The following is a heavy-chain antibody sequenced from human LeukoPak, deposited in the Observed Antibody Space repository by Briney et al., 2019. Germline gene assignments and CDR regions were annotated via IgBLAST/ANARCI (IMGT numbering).Heavy chain of an antibody. V-gene: IGHV1-8*03. CDR3: ARRALIAAAAGSAFDI. J-gene: IGHJ3*02. Sequence: ASVKVSCKASGYTFTSCDFNWVRQATGQGLEWMGWMNPNSGNTDFAQKFQGRVTITADESTSTAYMELSSLRSEDTAVYYCARRALIAAAAGSAFDIWGQGTMVTVSS. D-gene: IGHD6-13*01. CDR2: MNPNSGNT. CDR1: GYTFTSCD.